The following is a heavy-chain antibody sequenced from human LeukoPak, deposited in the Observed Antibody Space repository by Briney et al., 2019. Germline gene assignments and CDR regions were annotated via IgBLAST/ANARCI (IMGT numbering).Heavy chain of an antibody. D-gene: IGHD3-22*01. CDR2: ISGSGTST. CDR3: AKGGFYDSGGYYHGAFDI. Sequence: GGSLRLSCAASGFTFSSYAMSWVRQAPGRGLEWVSAISGSGTSTYYADSVKGRFTISRDNSKNTLYLQMNSLRAEDTAVYYCAKGGFYDSGGYYHGAFDIWGQGTMVTVSS. J-gene: IGHJ3*02. CDR1: GFTFSSYA. V-gene: IGHV3-23*01.